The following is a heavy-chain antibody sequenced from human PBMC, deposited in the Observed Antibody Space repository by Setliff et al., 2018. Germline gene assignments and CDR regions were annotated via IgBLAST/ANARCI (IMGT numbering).Heavy chain of an antibody. J-gene: IGHJ6*03. CDR1: GYTFTRYA. CDR2: INTNTGNP. V-gene: IGHV7-4-1*02. D-gene: IGHD6-19*01. Sequence: ASVKVSCKASGYTFTRYAMNWVRQAPGQGLEWMGWINTNTGNPTYAQGFTGRFVFSLDTSVSTAYLQISSLKAEDTAVYYCARDSSGWSGFSRLVGVYYYYMDVWGKGATVTVSS. CDR3: ARDSSGWSGFSRLVGVYYYYMDV.